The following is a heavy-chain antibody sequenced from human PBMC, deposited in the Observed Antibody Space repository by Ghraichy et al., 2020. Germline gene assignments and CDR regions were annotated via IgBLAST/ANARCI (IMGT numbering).Heavy chain of an antibody. Sequence: GESLNISCAASGFTVSANYMSWVRQAPGKGLEWVSVISGSGGSTYYADSVKGRFTISRDNSKNTLYLQMNSLRAEDTAVYYCAKGGQQLVFDYWGQGTLVTVSS. J-gene: IGHJ4*02. CDR3: AKGGQQLVFDY. D-gene: IGHD6-13*01. CDR1: GFTVSANY. V-gene: IGHV3-23*01. CDR2: ISGSGGST.